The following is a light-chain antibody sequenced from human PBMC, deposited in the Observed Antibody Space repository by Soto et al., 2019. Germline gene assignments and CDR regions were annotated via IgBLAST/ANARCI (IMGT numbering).Light chain of an antibody. CDR1: QSVSSSY. CDR3: QQYGRT. CDR2: GAS. V-gene: IGKV3-20*01. J-gene: IGKJ1*01. Sequence: LTQSPGTLSLSQGERATLSCRASQSVSSSYLAWYQQKPGQAPRLLIYGASSRATGIPDRFSGSGSGTDFTLTISRLEPEDFAVYYCQQYGRTFGQGSMVDVK.